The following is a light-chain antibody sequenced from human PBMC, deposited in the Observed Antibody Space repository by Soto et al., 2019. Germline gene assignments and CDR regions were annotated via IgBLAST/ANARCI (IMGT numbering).Light chain of an antibody. V-gene: IGKV3-11*01. Sequence: EVVLTQSPATLSLSPGERATLSCRASQNVRTFLDWYQQKPGQAPRLLIYGASNGATGIPARFSGSGSGTDFTLTISSLEPEDFAVYYCQQHSHWPPWTFGQGTKVDIK. J-gene: IGKJ1*01. CDR1: QNVRTF. CDR2: GAS. CDR3: QQHSHWPPWT.